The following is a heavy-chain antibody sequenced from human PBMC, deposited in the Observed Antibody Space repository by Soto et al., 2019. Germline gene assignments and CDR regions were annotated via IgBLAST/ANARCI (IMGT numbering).Heavy chain of an antibody. CDR1: GFSLSTSGVG. D-gene: IGHD3-10*01. Sequence: QITLKESGPTLVKPTQTLTLTCTFSGFSLSTSGVGVGWIRQPPGKALEWLALIYWDDDKRYSPSLKSRLTITKDTSENPVVLTMTNMDPVDTATYYCAHLKTYYYGSGNNYWGQGTLVTVSS. CDR2: IYWDDDK. CDR3: AHLKTYYYGSGNNY. J-gene: IGHJ4*02. V-gene: IGHV2-5*02.